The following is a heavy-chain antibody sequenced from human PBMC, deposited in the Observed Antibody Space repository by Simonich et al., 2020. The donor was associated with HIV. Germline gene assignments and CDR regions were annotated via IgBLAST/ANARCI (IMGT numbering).Heavy chain of an antibody. CDR2: IYLSGTT. J-gene: IGHJ4*02. Sequence: QVQLQESGPGLVKPSETLSLTCAVSGYSINSGYYGGWLRQPPGKGLEWIGSIYLSGTTYYNPSLKSRVTISVDTSKNQFSLKMISLTAADTAVYYCARRSGYALDYWGQGTLVTVSS. V-gene: IGHV4-38-2*01. CDR1: GYSINSGYY. D-gene: IGHD5-12*01. CDR3: ARRSGYALDY.